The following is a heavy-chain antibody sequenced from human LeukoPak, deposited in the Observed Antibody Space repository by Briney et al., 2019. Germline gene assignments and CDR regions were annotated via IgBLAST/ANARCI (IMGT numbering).Heavy chain of an antibody. V-gene: IGHV5-51*01. CDR2: IYPGDSDT. D-gene: IGHD6-6*01. CDR3: ARFHSSSLYYYYYYGMDV. Sequence: GESLKISCKGSGYSFTSYWIGWVRQMPGKGLEWMGIIYPGDSDTRYSPSFQGQVTISADKSISTAYLQWSSLKASDTATYYCARFHSSSLYYYYYYGMDVWGQGTTVTVSS. J-gene: IGHJ6*02. CDR1: GYSFTSYW.